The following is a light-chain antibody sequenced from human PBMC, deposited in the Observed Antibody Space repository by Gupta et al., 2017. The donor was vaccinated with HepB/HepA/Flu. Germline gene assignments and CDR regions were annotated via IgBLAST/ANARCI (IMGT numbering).Light chain of an antibody. CDR3: AAWDDSLNGLYV. CDR2: RDD. V-gene: IGLV1-44*01. J-gene: IGLJ1*01. Sequence: PPSASGTPGQRVTISCSGSRSNIGSNTVNWYQQHPGTAPRLLIYRDDQRPSGVPARFSGSRSGTSASLAISWLQSEDEADYYCAAWDDSLNGLYVFGTGTKVTVL. CDR1: RSNIGSNT.